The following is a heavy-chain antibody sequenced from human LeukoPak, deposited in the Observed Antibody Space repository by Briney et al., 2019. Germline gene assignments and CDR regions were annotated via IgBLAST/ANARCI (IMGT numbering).Heavy chain of an antibody. CDR2: IKSKIDGGTT. CDR3: TTIRGFCSGRSCLGY. V-gene: IGHV3-15*01. Sequence: GRSLRLSCTASGLSLSNYGMNWVRQAPGKGLEWVGRIKSKIDGGTTDYGAPVKGRFTISRDDSKNTLYLQMNSLKSEDTAVYYCTTIRGFCSGRSCLGYWGQGTLVTVSS. CDR1: GLSLSNYG. J-gene: IGHJ4*02. D-gene: IGHD2-15*01.